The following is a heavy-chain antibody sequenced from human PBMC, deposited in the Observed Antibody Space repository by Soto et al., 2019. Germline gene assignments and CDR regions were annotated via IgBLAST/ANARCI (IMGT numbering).Heavy chain of an antibody. CDR1: GGFLSESY. CDR3: VRIRYQLPSSVLWLDP. Sequence: ASETLSLTCAVYGGFLSESYWAWIRQPPGKGLEWIGEINHVGGTNYNPSLKSRVTMSVDTSQNQFSLRLISVTAADTAMYFCVRIRYQLPSSVLWLDPWGQGTPVTVSS. D-gene: IGHD3-16*01. CDR2: INHVGGT. J-gene: IGHJ5*02. V-gene: IGHV4-34*01.